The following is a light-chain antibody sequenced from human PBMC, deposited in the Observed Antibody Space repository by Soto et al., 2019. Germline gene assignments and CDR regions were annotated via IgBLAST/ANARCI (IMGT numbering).Light chain of an antibody. J-gene: IGKJ5*01. CDR2: GAS. CDR3: QQYGSSPT. Sequence: EIVLTQSPGTLSLFPGERATLSCRASQSLTTSYLAWYQQTPGQAPRLLIYGASSRATGIPDRFSGSGSGTDFTLTISRLEPEDFAVYYCQQYGSSPTFGQGTRLEMK. V-gene: IGKV3-20*01. CDR1: QSLTTSY.